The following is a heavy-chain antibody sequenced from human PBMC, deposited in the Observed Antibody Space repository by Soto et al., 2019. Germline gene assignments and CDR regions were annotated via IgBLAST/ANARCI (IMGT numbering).Heavy chain of an antibody. CDR3: AKSPEPYSYGSYFDY. CDR2: ISGSGGST. Sequence: EVQLLESGGGLVQPGGSLRLSCAASGFTFSSYAMSWVRQAPGKGLEWVSAISGSGGSTYYADSVKGRFTIYRDNSKNTLYLQMNSLRAEDTAVYYCAKSPEPYSYGSYFDYWGQGTLVTVSS. V-gene: IGHV3-23*01. CDR1: GFTFSSYA. J-gene: IGHJ4*02. D-gene: IGHD5-18*01.